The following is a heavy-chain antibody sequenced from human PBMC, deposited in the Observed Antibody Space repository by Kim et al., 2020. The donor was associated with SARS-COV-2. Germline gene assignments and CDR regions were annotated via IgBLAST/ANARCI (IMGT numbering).Heavy chain of an antibody. D-gene: IGHD3-22*01. J-gene: IGHJ5*02. CDR2: IYYSGST. V-gene: IGHV4-39*01. CDR1: GGSISSSSYY. CDR3: ASQNPDYYDSSGYSGSFDP. Sequence: SETLSLTCTVSGGSISSSSYYWGWIRQPPGKGLEWIGSIYYSGSTYYNPSLKSRVTISVDTSKNQFSLKLSSVTAADTAVYYCASQNPDYYDSSGYSGSFDPWGQGTLVTVSS.